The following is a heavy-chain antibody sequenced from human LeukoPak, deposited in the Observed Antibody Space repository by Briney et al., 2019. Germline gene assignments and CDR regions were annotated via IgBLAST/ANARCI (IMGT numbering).Heavy chain of an antibody. Sequence: QPGRSLRLSCAASGFTFSSYAMHWVRQAPGKGLKWVAVISYDGSNRYYADSVKGRFTISRDNSKDTLYLQMNSLKAEDTAVYYCARYDARYGMDVWGQGTTVTVSS. J-gene: IGHJ6*02. CDR2: ISYDGSNR. D-gene: IGHD1-1*01. V-gene: IGHV3-30-3*01. CDR3: ARYDARYGMDV. CDR1: GFTFSSYA.